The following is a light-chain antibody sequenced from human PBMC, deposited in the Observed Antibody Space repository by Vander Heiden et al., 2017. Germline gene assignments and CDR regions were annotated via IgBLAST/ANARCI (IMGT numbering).Light chain of an antibody. CDR2: GAS. V-gene: IGKV3-15*01. J-gene: IGKJ1*01. CDR3: QQYNDWRRT. CDR1: QSVSSN. Sequence: EIVMTQPRATLSVSPGERATLSCRARQSVSSNLAWYQQNPGQAPRLLIHGASPRATGFPPRFSGSGSGTEFTLTISSLQSEDFAVYYCQQYNDWRRTFGQETKVEIK.